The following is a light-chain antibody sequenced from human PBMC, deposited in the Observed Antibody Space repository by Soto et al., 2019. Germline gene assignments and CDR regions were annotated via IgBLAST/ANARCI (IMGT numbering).Light chain of an antibody. J-gene: IGKJ1*01. Sequence: EIVLTQSPGTLSLSPGERATLSCRASQSVNSNYLNWYQQKPGQSPRLLIYGTSTRTTGIPDRFSGRGSGTDFTLTISRLEPEDFAVYYCHQYASSPWTFGQGTKVEIK. CDR2: GTS. CDR1: QSVNSNY. CDR3: HQYASSPWT. V-gene: IGKV3-20*01.